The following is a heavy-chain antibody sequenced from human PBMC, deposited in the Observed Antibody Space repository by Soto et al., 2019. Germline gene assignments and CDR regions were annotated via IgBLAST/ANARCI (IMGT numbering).Heavy chain of an antibody. CDR3: ARVYSSGYFDY. V-gene: IGHV4-61*01. CDR2: IYYSGNT. Sequence: NPSETLSLTCTVSGGSVSSGSYYWSWIRQPPGKGLEWIGSIYYSGNTNYNPPLKSRVTISVDTSKNQFSLKLSSVTAADTAVYYCARVYSSGYFDYWGQGTLVTVSS. D-gene: IGHD6-19*01. J-gene: IGHJ4*02. CDR1: GGSVSSGSYY.